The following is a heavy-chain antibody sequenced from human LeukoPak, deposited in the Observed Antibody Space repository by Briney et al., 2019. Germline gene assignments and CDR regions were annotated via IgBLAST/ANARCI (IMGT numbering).Heavy chain of an antibody. CDR2: IKQDGSEK. Sequence: GGSLRLSCAASGFTFSSYWMSWVRQAPGKGLEWVANIKQDGSEKYYVDSVKGRFTISRDNAKNSLYLQMNSLRAEDTAVYYCAREFPPDYDYVWGSYRWGGYYFDYWGQGTLVTVSS. J-gene: IGHJ4*02. CDR1: GFTFSSYW. D-gene: IGHD3-16*02. V-gene: IGHV3-7*01. CDR3: AREFPPDYDYVWGSYRWGGYYFDY.